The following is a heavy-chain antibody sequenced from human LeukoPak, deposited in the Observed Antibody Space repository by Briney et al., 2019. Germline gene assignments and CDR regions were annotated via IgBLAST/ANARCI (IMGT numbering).Heavy chain of an antibody. CDR2: ISGSGGST. D-gene: IGHD5-12*01. CDR1: GFTFSSYA. V-gene: IGHV3-23*01. CDR3: AKDRIRASGYDSPPRTLYFDY. Sequence: GGSLRLSCAASGFTFSSYAMSWVRQAPGKGLEWVSAISGSGGSTYYADSVKGRFTISRDNSKNPLYLQMNSLRAEDTAVYYCAKDRIRASGYDSPPRTLYFDYWGQGTLVTVS. J-gene: IGHJ4*02.